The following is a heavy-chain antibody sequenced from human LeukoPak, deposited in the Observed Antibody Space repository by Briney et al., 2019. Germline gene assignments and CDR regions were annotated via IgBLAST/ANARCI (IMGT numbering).Heavy chain of an antibody. CDR2: INHNSGGT. D-gene: IGHD2-8*01. CDR1: GYTFTVYY. J-gene: IGHJ4*02. V-gene: IGHV1-2*02. CDR3: AREYCTNGVCYFFDY. Sequence: ASVTVSFKASGYTFTVYYMHWVRQAPGQGREWMGWINHNSGGTNYAQKFQGRVTMTRDTSISTAYMDLSRLRSDDTAVYYCAREYCTNGVCYFFDYWGQGTLVTVSS.